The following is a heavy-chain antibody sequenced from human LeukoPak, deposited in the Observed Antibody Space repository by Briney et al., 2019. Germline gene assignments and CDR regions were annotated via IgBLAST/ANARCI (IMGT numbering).Heavy chain of an antibody. CDR2: IRFDGSNK. V-gene: IGHV3-30*02. D-gene: IGHD3-10*01. Sequence: GGSLRLSCAASGFSFNSYGMHWVRQAPGKGLGWVAFIRFDGSNKYYADSVKGRFTISRDNSKNRLYLQMNSVRPEDTAVYYCAKDHLDYNYGSGTYIDYWGQGTLVTVSS. CDR3: AKDHLDYNYGSGTYIDY. J-gene: IGHJ4*02. CDR1: GFSFNSYG.